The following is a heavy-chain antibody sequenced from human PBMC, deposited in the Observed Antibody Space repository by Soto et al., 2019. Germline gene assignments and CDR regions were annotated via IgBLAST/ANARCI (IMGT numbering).Heavy chain of an antibody. V-gene: IGHV5-10-1*01. J-gene: IGHJ4*02. Sequence: GESLKISCKGSGYSFAGYWITWVRQKPGKGLEWMGRIDPSDSQTYYSPSFRGHVAISVTKSITTVFLQRSSLRASDTAMYYCARQIYDSDTGPNFQYYFDSWGQGTPVTVSS. D-gene: IGHD3-22*01. CDR2: IDPSDSQT. CDR1: GYSFAGYW. CDR3: ARQIYDSDTGPNFQYYFDS.